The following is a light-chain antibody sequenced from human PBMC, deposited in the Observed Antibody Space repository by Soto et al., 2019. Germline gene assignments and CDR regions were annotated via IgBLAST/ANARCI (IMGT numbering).Light chain of an antibody. V-gene: IGLV1-47*01. Sequence: QAVLTQPPSASGTPGQRVTISCSGSSSNIGSNYVFWFQQLPGTAPKLLIYYTNQRPSGVPDRFSGSKSGTSASLAVSGLRSEDEADYYCSSYTSSSTLVFGGGTKLTVL. CDR1: SSNIGSNY. J-gene: IGLJ2*01. CDR3: SSYTSSSTLV. CDR2: YTN.